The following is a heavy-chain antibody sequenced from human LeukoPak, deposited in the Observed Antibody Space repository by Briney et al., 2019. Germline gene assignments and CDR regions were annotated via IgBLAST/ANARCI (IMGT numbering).Heavy chain of an antibody. V-gene: IGHV4-39*01. CDR2: IYYSGST. D-gene: IGHD1-7*01. J-gene: IGHJ3*02. CDR1: GGSISSSSYY. Sequence: SETLSLTCTASGGSISSSSYYWGWIRQPPGKGLEWIGGIYYSGSTYYNPSLKSRVTISVDTSKNQFSLKLSSVTAADTAVYYCARHRDWNYFPGIVAFDIWGQGTMVTVSS. CDR3: ARHRDWNYFPGIVAFDI.